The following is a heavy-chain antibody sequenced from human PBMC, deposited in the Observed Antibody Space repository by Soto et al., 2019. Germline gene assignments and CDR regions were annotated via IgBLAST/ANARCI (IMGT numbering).Heavy chain of an antibody. CDR2: ISNDGSNE. CDR3: AKGEVRGIIPSYFDY. Sequence: LRLSCAGSGFTFRWFGMNWVRQAPGKGLEWVARISNDGSNEYYVDSVKGRFTISRDNSKNTLYPQMDSLRAEDTAVYYCAKGEVRGIIPSYFDYWGLGTLVTVSS. V-gene: IGHV3-30*18. CDR1: GFTFRWFG. D-gene: IGHD3-10*01. J-gene: IGHJ4*02.